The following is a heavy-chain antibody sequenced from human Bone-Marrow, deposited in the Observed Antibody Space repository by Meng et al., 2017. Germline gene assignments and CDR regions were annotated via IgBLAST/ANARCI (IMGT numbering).Heavy chain of an antibody. D-gene: IGHD5-18*01. Sequence: GESLKISCAASGFTFSSYAMHWVRQAPGKGLEWVAVISYDGSNKYYADSVKGRFTISRDNSKNTLYLQMNSLRAEDTAVYYCARDEIQLWFTYYYYGMDVWGQGTTVTIYS. V-gene: IGHV3-30*04. CDR2: ISYDGSNK. CDR1: GFTFSSYA. CDR3: ARDEIQLWFTYYYYGMDV. J-gene: IGHJ6*02.